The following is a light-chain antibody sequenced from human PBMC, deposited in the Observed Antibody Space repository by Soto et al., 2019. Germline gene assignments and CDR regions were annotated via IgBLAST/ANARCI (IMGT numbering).Light chain of an antibody. V-gene: IGKV1-5*01. Sequence: DIKMTQSPSTLCASVGDRVTITCRASQSISSWLAWYQQKPGKAPKLLIYDASSLESGVPSRFSGSGSGTEFTLTITSLQPDDFATYYCQQYNSYPWTFGQGTKVDIK. CDR1: QSISSW. CDR3: QQYNSYPWT. J-gene: IGKJ1*01. CDR2: DAS.